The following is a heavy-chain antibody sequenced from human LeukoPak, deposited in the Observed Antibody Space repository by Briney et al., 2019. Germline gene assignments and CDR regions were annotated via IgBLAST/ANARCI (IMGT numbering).Heavy chain of an antibody. J-gene: IGHJ6*04. D-gene: IGHD2-2*01. CDR1: GFTFSSYA. V-gene: IGHV3-30*04. CDR2: ISYDGSNK. CDR3: ARDQCCSSTSCSPPSYYYGMDV. Sequence: GGSLRLSCAASGFTFSSYAMHWVRQAPGKGLEWVAVISYDGSNKYYADSVKGRFTISRDNSKNTLYLQMNSLRAEDTAVYYCARDQCCSSTSCSPPSYYYGMDVWGKGTTVTVSS.